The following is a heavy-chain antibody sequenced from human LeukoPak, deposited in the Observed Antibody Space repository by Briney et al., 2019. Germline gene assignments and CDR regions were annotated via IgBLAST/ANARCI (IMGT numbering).Heavy chain of an antibody. CDR1: GGSISSSNW. CDR3: ARRAGEYSHPYDY. D-gene: IGHD4-17*01. J-gene: IGHJ4*02. CDR2: IYHSGST. V-gene: IGHV4-4*02. Sequence: PSGTLSLTCAVSGGSISSSNWWSWIRQPPGKGLEWIGEIYHSGSTNYNPSLKSRVTISVDKSKTQFSLKLSSVTAADTAVYYCARRAGEYSHPYDYWGQGTLVTVSS.